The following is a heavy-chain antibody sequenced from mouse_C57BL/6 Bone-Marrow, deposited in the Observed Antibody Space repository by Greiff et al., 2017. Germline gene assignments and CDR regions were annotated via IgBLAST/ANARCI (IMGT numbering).Heavy chain of an antibody. CDR1: GYTFTDYN. CDR3: ARDSAGYAWVAY. J-gene: IGHJ3*01. Sequence: VQLQQSGPELVKPGASVKMSCKASGYTFTDYNMHWVKQSHGKSLEWIGYINPNNGGTSYKQKFKGKATLTVNKSSSTAYMELRSLTSEDSAVYYCARDSAGYAWVAYWGQGTLVTVSA. CDR2: INPNNGGT. D-gene: IGHD3-2*02. V-gene: IGHV1-22*01.